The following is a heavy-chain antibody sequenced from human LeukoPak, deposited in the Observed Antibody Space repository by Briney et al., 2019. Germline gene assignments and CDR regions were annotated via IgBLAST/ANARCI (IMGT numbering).Heavy chain of an antibody. CDR1: GFTFSSYS. CDR3: ARLGKGYSGCDY. J-gene: IGHJ4*02. CDR2: ISSSSSYS. V-gene: IGHV3-21*01. Sequence: GGSLRLSCAASGFTFSSYSMKWVRQAPGKGLEWVSSISSSSSYSYHADSMQGQFTISRDNAKNSLYLQMHSLGVEDTAIYYCARLGKGYSGCDYWGQGTLVTVSS. D-gene: IGHD5-12*01.